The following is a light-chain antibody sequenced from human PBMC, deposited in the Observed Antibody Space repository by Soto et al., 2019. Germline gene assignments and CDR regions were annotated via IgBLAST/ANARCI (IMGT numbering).Light chain of an antibody. Sequence: QSALTQPASVSGSPGQSITISCTGTSSDVGGYNYVSWYQQHPGNALKLMIYEVSNRPSGVSNRFSGSKSGNTASLTISGLQAEDEADYYCSSYTSSSTRVFGGGTKLTVL. CDR2: EVS. V-gene: IGLV2-14*01. J-gene: IGLJ3*02. CDR3: SSYTSSSTRV. CDR1: SSDVGGYNY.